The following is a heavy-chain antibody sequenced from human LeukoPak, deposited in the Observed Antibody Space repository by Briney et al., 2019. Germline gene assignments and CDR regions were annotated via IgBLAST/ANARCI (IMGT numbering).Heavy chain of an antibody. CDR3: ARDRGVGYYYYMDV. D-gene: IGHD1-26*01. Sequence: VASVKVSCKASGYTFTSYAMHWGRQAPGQRLEWIAWINAGNGNTKYSQEFQGRVTITTDTSASTDYMGLCSLRSEDMAVYFSARDRGVGYYYYMDVWGKGTTVTVSS. V-gene: IGHV1-3*03. J-gene: IGHJ6*03. CDR1: GYTFTSYA. CDR2: INAGNGNT.